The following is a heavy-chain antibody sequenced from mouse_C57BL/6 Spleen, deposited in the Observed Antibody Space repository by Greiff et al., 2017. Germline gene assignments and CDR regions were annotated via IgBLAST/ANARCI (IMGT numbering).Heavy chain of an antibody. CDR2: IDPETGGT. D-gene: IGHD2-3*01. J-gene: IGHJ3*01. Sequence: QVQLQQSGAELVRPGASVTLSCKASGYTFTDYEMHWVKQTPVHGLEWIGAIDPETGGTAYNQKFKGKAILTADKSSSTAYMELRSLTSEDSAVYYCTRGRDGYQFAYGGQGTLVTVSA. CDR3: TRGRDGYQFAY. CDR1: GYTFTDYE. V-gene: IGHV1-15*01.